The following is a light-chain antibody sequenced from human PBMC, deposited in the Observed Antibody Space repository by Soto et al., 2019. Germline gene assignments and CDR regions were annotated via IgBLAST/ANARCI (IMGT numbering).Light chain of an antibody. CDR3: QQLNSYPS. CDR1: QGISSY. V-gene: IGKV1-9*01. CDR2: AAS. J-gene: IGKJ3*01. Sequence: IQLTQSPSSLSASVGDRVTITCRASQGISSYLAWYQQKPGKAPKLLIYAASTLQSGVPSRFSGSGSGTDCTLTISSLQPEDFVTYYCQQLNSYPSFGPGTKVDIK.